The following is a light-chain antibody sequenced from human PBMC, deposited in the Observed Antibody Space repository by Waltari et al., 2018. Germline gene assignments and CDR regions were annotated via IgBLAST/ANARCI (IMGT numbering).Light chain of an antibody. CDR3: SSYTSSSTSWV. CDR2: EVS. V-gene: IGLV2-14*01. Sequence: QSALTQPASVSGSPGQSITISCTGTSSAVGGYNYVSWYQQHTGKAPKLMIYEVSNRPSGVSNRFSGSKSGNTASLTISGLQAEDEADYYCSSYTSSSTSWVFGGGTKLTVL. CDR1: SSAVGGYNY. J-gene: IGLJ3*02.